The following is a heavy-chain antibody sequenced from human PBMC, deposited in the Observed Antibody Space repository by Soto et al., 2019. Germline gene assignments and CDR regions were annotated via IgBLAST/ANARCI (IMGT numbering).Heavy chain of an antibody. CDR3: RWELPPDAFDI. J-gene: IGHJ3*02. D-gene: IGHD1-26*01. CDR1: GFTFSSYG. Sequence: QVQLVESGGGVVQPGRSLRLSCAASGFTFSSYGMHWVRQAPGKGLEWVAVISYDGSNKYYADSVKGRFTISRDNSKNTLYLQMNSLIAEDTAVYYCRWELPPDAFDIWGQGTMVTVSS. V-gene: IGHV3-30*03. CDR2: ISYDGSNK.